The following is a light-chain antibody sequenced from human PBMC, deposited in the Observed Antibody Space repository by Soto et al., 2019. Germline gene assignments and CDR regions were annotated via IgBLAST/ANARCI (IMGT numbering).Light chain of an antibody. CDR2: GAS. CDR1: QSVSSN. J-gene: IGKJ1*01. CDR3: QQSGSSPQT. Sequence: EIVMTQSPATLSVSQGERATLSCRASQSVSSNLAWYQQKPGQAPRLLIYGASTRATGIPARFSGSGSGTDFTLTISRLQPEDFAVYYCQQSGSSPQTFGQGTKVDI. V-gene: IGKV3-15*01.